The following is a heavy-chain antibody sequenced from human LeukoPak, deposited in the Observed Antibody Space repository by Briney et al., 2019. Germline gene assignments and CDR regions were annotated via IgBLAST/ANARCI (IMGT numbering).Heavy chain of an antibody. J-gene: IGHJ5*02. D-gene: IGHD2-21*01. CDR2: INPNSGGT. Sequence: ASVKVSCKTSGYSFTDYYMHWVRQAPGQGLEWMGWINPNSGGTSAAQKFLGRVTMTRDTSITTVYMEVSWLTSDDTAIYYCARADRLHGGSYLIGPWGQGTLVTVSS. V-gene: IGHV1-2*02. CDR1: GYSFTDYY. CDR3: ARADRLHGGSYLIGP.